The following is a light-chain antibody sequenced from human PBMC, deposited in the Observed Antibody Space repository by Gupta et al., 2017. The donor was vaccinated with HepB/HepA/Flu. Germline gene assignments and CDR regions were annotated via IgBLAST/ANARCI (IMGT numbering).Light chain of an antibody. Sequence: QSALTQPASVSGSPGQSIAISCTGTSSDVGGYNYVSWYQQHPGKAPKLMIYDVNNRPSGVSNRFSGSKFGKTASLTISGLQAEDEADYYCSSYTSSSTWVFGGGTHLTVL. J-gene: IGLJ3*02. CDR1: SSDVGGYNY. V-gene: IGLV2-14*03. CDR3: SSYTSSSTWV. CDR2: DVN.